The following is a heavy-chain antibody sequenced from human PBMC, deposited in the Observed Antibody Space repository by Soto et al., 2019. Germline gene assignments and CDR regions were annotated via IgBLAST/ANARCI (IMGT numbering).Heavy chain of an antibody. CDR3: ASQLGRGAS. CDR1: GFTFSNFW. Sequence: SLRLSCSVYGFTFSNFWMSWVRQAPGKRLELGASTKPDGSAKFYVAPVNGRFTISRDNAKNSMYLQMNSMRAEDTAFYYWASQLGRGASWGPGALVTVSS. D-gene: IGHD3-10*01. V-gene: IGHV3-7*03. J-gene: IGHJ5*02. CDR2: TKPDGSAK.